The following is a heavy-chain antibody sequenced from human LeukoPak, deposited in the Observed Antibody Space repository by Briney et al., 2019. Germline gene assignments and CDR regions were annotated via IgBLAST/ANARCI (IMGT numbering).Heavy chain of an antibody. D-gene: IGHD3-22*01. Sequence: GGSPRLSCAASEFTVSSNYMSWVRQAPGKGLEWVSVIYSGGSTYYADSVKGRFTISRDNAKNSLYLQMNSLRAEDTAVYYCARDYYDSSGYTDYWGQGTLVTVSS. CDR3: ARDYYDSSGYTDY. J-gene: IGHJ4*02. V-gene: IGHV3-66*01. CDR1: EFTVSSNY. CDR2: IYSGGST.